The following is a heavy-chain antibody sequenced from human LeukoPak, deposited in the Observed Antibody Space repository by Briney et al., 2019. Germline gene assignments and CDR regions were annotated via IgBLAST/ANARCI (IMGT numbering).Heavy chain of an antibody. CDR3: TRTCGGYCYLRDY. J-gene: IGHJ4*02. CDR2: IRSKAYGGTT. Sequence: GGSLRLSCTASGFTFCDYAMSWVRQAPGKGLERVGFIRSKAYGGTTAYAASVKARFTNSRIDTKSIANLQMNSLKPEDKAVYYCTRTCGGYCYLRDYWGQGTLVIVSS. CDR1: GFTFCDYA. D-gene: IGHD2-21*02. V-gene: IGHV3-49*04.